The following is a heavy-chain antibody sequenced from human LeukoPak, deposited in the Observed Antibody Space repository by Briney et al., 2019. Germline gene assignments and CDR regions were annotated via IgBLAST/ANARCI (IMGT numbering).Heavy chain of an antibody. J-gene: IGHJ4*02. V-gene: IGHV3-48*03. CDR3: ARGVSGSEPYFDY. CDR2: ISTSGSTI. CDR1: GFTFSSYE. Sequence: GGSLRLSCAASGFTFSSYEMSWVRQAPGKGLEWVSYISTSGSTIYYADSVKGRFTISRDNAKNSLYLQMNSLRAEDTAVYYCARGVSGSEPYFDYWGQGTLVTVSS. D-gene: IGHD3-22*01.